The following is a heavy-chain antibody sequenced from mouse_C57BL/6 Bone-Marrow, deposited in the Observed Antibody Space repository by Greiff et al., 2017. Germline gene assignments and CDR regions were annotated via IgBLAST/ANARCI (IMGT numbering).Heavy chain of an antibody. CDR1: GYTFTSYG. J-gene: IGHJ2*01. CDR3: ARQAGFYY. V-gene: IGHV1-81*01. Sequence: QVQLKQSGAELARPGASVKLSCKASGYTFTSYGISWVKQRTGQGLEWIGEIYPRSGNTYYIEKFKGRATLAADKATSTAYMELRSLTSADTAVYVCARQAGFYYWGRGTTPTVTA. CDR2: IYPRSGNT.